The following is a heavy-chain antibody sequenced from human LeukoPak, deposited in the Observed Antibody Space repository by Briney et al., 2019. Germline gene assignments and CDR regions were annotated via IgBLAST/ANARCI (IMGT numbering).Heavy chain of an antibody. CDR3: ARAPPGDYDFWSGRNWFDP. CDR1: GGSISSSGYY. Sequence: PSETLSLTCTVSGGSISSSGYYWGWIRQPPGKGLEWIGEINHSGSTNYNPSLKSRVTISVDTSKNQFSLKLSSVTAADTAVYYCARAPPGDYDFWSGRNWFDPWGQGTLVTVSS. V-gene: IGHV4-39*07. D-gene: IGHD3-3*01. J-gene: IGHJ5*02. CDR2: INHSGST.